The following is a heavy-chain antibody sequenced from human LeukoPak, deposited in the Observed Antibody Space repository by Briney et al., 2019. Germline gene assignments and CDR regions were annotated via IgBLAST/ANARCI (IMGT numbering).Heavy chain of an antibody. D-gene: IGHD2-2*01. CDR3: ARGRVVVVPAAIYY. CDR1: GFTFSSYW. Sequence: GGSLRLSCAASGFTFSSYWMSWVRQAPGKGLKWVANIKQDGSEKYYVDSVKGRFTISRDNAKNSLYLQMNSLRAEDTAVYYCARGRVVVVPAAIYYWGQGTLVTVSS. V-gene: IGHV3-7*03. CDR2: IKQDGSEK. J-gene: IGHJ4*02.